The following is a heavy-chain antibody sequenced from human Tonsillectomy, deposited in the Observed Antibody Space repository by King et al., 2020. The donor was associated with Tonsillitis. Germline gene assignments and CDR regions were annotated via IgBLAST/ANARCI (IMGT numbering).Heavy chain of an antibody. V-gene: IGHV4-61*02. Sequence: VQLQESGPGLVKPSQTLSLTCTVSGGSISSGSYYWSWIRQPAGKGLEWIGRFYTSGSTNYNPSLKSRVTISVDTSKNQFSLKLSSVTAADTAVYYCARGFEDGGNSFRLNWYFDLWGRGTLVTVSS. J-gene: IGHJ2*01. CDR2: FYTSGST. CDR1: GGSISSGSYY. CDR3: ARGFEDGGNSFRLNWYFDL. D-gene: IGHD4-23*01.